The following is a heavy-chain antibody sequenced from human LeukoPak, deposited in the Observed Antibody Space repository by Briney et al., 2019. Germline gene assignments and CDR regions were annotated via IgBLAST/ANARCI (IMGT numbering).Heavy chain of an antibody. V-gene: IGHV4-59*08. D-gene: IGHD1-20*01. J-gene: IGHJ4*02. CDR3: ATITGPVDH. CDR2: IYNIGNT. Sequence: PPETLSLTCIVSGGSISSYYWSWIRQPPRKGLEWIGYIYNIGNTNYNPSLKSRVTISLDTSKSQFSLKLKSVTAADTAVYYCATITGPVDHWGQGTLVTVSS. CDR1: GGSISSYY.